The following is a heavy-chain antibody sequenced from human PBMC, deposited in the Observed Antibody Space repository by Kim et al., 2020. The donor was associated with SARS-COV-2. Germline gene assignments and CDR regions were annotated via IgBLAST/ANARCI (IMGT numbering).Heavy chain of an antibody. CDR2: TIPLLDSI. J-gene: IGHJ6*02. V-gene: IGHV1-69*11. CDR3: ATTRDRDSSSYGMDV. D-gene: IGHD1-1*01. CDR1: GGSFRSYG. Sequence: SVKVSCKVSGGSFRSYGLHWVRQAPGHGLELVGRTIPLLDSIDYAQRFQGRVTITADESTATAYLAMRSLTFEDTAIYYCATTRDRDSSSYGMDVWGRG.